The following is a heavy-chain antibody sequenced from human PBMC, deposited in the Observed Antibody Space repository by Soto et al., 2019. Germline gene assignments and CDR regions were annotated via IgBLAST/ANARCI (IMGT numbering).Heavy chain of an antibody. CDR1: RGTFSSYT. V-gene: IGHV1-69*02. J-gene: IGHJ5*02. Sequence: QVQLVQSGAEVKKPGSSVKVSCKASRGTFSSYTISWVRQAPGQGLEWMGRIIPILGIANYAQKFQGRVTITADKSTCTAYMELSSLRSDDTAVYYCARATTGYCSSTSCSQWFDPWGQRTLVTVSS. CDR2: IIPILGIA. D-gene: IGHD2-2*01. CDR3: ARATTGYCSSTSCSQWFDP.